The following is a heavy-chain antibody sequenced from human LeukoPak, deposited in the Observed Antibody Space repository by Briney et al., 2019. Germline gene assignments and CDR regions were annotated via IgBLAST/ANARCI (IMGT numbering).Heavy chain of an antibody. D-gene: IGHD3-10*01. CDR2: IYYSGST. Sequence: SETLSLTCTVSGGSISSSSYYWGWIRQPPGKGLEWIGSIYYSGSTYYNPSLKSRVTISVDTSKNQFSLKLSSVTAADTAVYYYARRVGELSGFDYWGQGTLVTVSS. CDR1: GGSISSSSYY. V-gene: IGHV4-39*01. J-gene: IGHJ4*02. CDR3: ARRVGELSGFDY.